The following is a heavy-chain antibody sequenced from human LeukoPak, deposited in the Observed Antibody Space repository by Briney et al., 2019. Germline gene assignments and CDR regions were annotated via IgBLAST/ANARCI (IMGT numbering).Heavy chain of an antibody. CDR2: IYYTGST. Sequence: SETLSLTCTVSGDSISSYYWSWIRQPPGKGLEWIGYIYYTGSTNYNPPLKSRVTISVDTSKNQFSLKLGSVTAADTAVYYCARVRHGWLDPWGRGTLVTVSS. CDR1: GDSISSYY. V-gene: IGHV4-59*01. J-gene: IGHJ5*02. D-gene: IGHD3-16*01. CDR3: ARVRHGWLDP.